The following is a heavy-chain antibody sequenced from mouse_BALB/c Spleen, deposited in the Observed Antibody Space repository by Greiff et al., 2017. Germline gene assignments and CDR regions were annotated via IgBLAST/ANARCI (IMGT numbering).Heavy chain of an antibody. V-gene: IGHV1-15*01. D-gene: IGHD1-2*01. CDR1: GYTFTDYE. CDR3: TKDYYYGYAWFAY. J-gene: IGHJ3*01. CDR2: IDPETGGT. Sequence: QVQLKQSGAELVRPGASVTLSCKASGYTFTDYEMHWVKQTPVHGLEWIGAIDPETGGTAYNQKFKGKATLTADKSSSTAYMELRSLTNEDSAVYYCTKDYYYGYAWFAYWGQGTLVTVSA.